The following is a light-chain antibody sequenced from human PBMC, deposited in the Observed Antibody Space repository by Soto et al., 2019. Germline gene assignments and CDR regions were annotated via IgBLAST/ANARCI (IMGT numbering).Light chain of an antibody. CDR2: GAS. J-gene: IGKJ5*01. CDR1: QSISAN. V-gene: IGKV3-15*01. Sequence: EIVMTQSPATLSVSPGDRATLSCRASQSISANLAWYQQKPGQTPRLLIYGASTRASGVPAKFSGSESRTDFTLTISSLEPDDFAVYYCQLRTTFGQGTRLEIK. CDR3: QLRTT.